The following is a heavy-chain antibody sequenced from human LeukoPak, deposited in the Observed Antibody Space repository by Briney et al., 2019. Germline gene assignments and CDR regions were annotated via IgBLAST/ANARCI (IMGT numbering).Heavy chain of an antibody. Sequence: PGRSLRPSCAASGFTFDDYAMHWVRQAPGKGLEWVSGISWNSGSIAYADSVKGRFTISRDNAKNSLYLQMNSLRAEDTALYYCAKSSSSSDYYYYYMDVWGKGTPVTVSS. J-gene: IGHJ6*03. CDR3: AKSSSSSDYYYYYMDV. D-gene: IGHD6-6*01. CDR2: ISWNSGSI. V-gene: IGHV3-9*01. CDR1: GFTFDDYA.